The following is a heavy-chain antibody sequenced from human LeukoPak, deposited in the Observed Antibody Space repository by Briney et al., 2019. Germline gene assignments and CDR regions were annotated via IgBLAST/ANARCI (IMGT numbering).Heavy chain of an antibody. D-gene: IGHD5-12*01. CDR3: ARRRKVAATGDAFDV. J-gene: IGHJ3*01. CDR2: VYYSGSI. CDR1: DGSINNYY. Sequence: SETLSLTCTVSDGSINNYYWNWIQQPPGKGLEWIGYVYYSGSINYNPSLRSRVTISVDTSKTHFSLKLNSVTAADTAVYYCARRRKVAATGDAFDVWGQGTVVTVSS. V-gene: IGHV4-59*08.